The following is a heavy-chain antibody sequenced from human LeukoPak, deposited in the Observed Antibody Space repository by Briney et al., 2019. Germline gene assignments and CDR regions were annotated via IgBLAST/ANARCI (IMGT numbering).Heavy chain of an antibody. CDR1: GFTFSSYA. J-gene: IGHJ4*02. CDR3: ATLDSAPTDY. D-gene: IGHD3/OR15-3a*01. Sequence: GGSLRLSCAASGFTFSSYAMSWVRQAPGKGLEWVSAISGSATSTYYADSVKGRFTISRDNSKNTLYLQMNSLRAEDTAVYYCATLDSAPTDYWGQGTLVTVSS. V-gene: IGHV3-23*01. CDR2: ISGSATST.